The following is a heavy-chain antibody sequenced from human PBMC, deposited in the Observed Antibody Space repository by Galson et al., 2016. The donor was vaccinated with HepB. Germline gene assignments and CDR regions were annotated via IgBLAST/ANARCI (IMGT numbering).Heavy chain of an antibody. J-gene: IGHJ5*02. CDR2: IKRDGREK. CDR3: AKGSTGANSGEDS. D-gene: IGHD1-1*01. V-gene: IGHV3-7*03. Sequence: SLRLSCAASGFTFSSYWMNWVRQAPGKGLEWVANIKRDGREKYYVDSVKGRFTISRDNAKNTIYLQMTSLRAEDTAVYYCAKGSTGANSGEDSWGQGTLVTVSS. CDR1: GFTFSSYW.